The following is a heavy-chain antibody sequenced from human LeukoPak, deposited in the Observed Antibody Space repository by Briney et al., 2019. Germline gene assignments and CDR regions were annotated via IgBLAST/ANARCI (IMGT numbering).Heavy chain of an antibody. D-gene: IGHD6-19*01. Sequence: PGGSLRLSCAASGFTFSDEYMSWIRQAPGKGLEWVSYISNSGSYTNYADSVKGRFTISRDNAKNSLYLQMNSLRAEDTAVYYCARSRGAGPGAYFDYWGQGTVITVSS. J-gene: IGHJ4*02. CDR2: ISNSGSYT. CDR3: ARSRGAGPGAYFDY. CDR1: GFTFSDEY. V-gene: IGHV3-11*03.